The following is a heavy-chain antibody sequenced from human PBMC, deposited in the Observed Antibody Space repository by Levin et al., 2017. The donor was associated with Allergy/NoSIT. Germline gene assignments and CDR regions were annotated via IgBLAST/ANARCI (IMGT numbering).Heavy chain of an antibody. D-gene: IGHD3-22*01. J-gene: IGHJ3*02. V-gene: IGHV3-7*01. CDR1: GFPFDSNW. CDR3: ARDYYDGFEI. Sequence: GGSLRLSCAASGFPFDSNWMSWVRQAPGKGLEWVANIKEDGSEKYYADSVKGRFTISRDNAKKSLYLQMNSLRAEDTAVYYCARDYYDGFEIWGQGTMVTVSS. CDR2: IKEDGSEK.